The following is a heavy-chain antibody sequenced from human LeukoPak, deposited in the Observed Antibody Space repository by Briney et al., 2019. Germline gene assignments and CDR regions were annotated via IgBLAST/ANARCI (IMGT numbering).Heavy chain of an antibody. CDR3: ARAVTDYDILTGYYLNAFDI. Sequence: GASVKVSCKASGYTFTGYYMHWVRQAPGQGLEWMGRINPNSGGTNYAQKFQGRVTMTRDTSISTAYMELSRLRSDDTAVYYCARAVTDYDILTGYYLNAFDIWGQGTMVTASS. V-gene: IGHV1-2*06. CDR1: GYTFTGYY. CDR2: INPNSGGT. J-gene: IGHJ3*02. D-gene: IGHD3-9*01.